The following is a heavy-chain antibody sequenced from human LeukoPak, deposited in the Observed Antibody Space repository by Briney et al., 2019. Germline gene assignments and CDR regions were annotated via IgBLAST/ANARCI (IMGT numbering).Heavy chain of an antibody. CDR3: ARAEYGDPFDY. J-gene: IGHJ4*02. CDR2: IYYSGST. Sequence: SETLSLTCTVSGGSISSYYWSWIRQPPGKGLEWIGYIYYSGSTNYNPSLKSRVTISIDTSKNQFSLKLNSVTAADTAVYYCARAEYGDPFDYWGQGTLVTVSS. V-gene: IGHV4-59*01. CDR1: GGSISSYY. D-gene: IGHD4-17*01.